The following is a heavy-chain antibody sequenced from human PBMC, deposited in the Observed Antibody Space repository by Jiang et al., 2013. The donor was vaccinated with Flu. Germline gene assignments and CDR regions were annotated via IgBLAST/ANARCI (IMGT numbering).Heavy chain of an antibody. CDR1: SGSISDSHW. V-gene: IGHV4-4*02. J-gene: IGHJ6*03. CDR3: ARDVLKADYYDHYYTDV. D-gene: IGHD2-8*01. CDR2: IYHSGSS. Sequence: SLTCAVSSGSISDSHWWSWVRQPPGKGLEWIGEIYHSGSSNYNPSLKSRVTISVDKSKNQFSLKLSSVTAADTAIYYCARDVLKADYYDHYYTDVWGKGTTVTVSS.